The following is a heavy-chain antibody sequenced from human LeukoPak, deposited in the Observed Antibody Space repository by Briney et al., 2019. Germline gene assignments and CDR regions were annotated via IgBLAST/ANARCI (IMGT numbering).Heavy chain of an antibody. V-gene: IGHV3-30*18. Sequence: PGRSLRLSCAASGFTFSSYGMHWVRQAPGKGLEWVAVISYDGSNKYYADSVKGRFTISRDNSKNTLYLQMNSLRAEDTAVYYCAKDLGSNSRVMDYWGQGPLVTVSS. J-gene: IGHJ4*02. D-gene: IGHD3-16*01. CDR2: ISYDGSNK. CDR1: GFTFSSYG. CDR3: AKDLGSNSRVMDY.